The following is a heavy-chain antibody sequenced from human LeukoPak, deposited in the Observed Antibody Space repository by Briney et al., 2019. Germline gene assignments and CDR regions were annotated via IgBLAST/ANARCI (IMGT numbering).Heavy chain of an antibody. CDR1: GGSISSGGYY. CDR2: IYHSGST. D-gene: IGHD5-12*01. Sequence: SETLSLTCTVSGGSISSGGYYWSWIRQHPGKSLEWIGYIYHSGSTYYNPSLKSRVTISVDRSKNQFSLKLSSVTAADTAVYYCARNIRGYSGYDRGLAFDIWGQGTMVTVSS. V-gene: IGHV4-30-2*01. CDR3: ARNIRGYSGYDRGLAFDI. J-gene: IGHJ3*02.